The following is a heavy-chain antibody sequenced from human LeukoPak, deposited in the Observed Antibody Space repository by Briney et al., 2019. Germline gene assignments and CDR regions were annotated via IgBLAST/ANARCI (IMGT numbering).Heavy chain of an antibody. V-gene: IGHV3-53*01. CDR1: GFTVRTPF. CDR2: LYDDGTT. J-gene: IGHJ5*01. D-gene: IGHD3-9*01. Sequence: GGSLRRYCAASGFTVRTPFTSWVRQAPGKGLEWDSVLYDDGTTKYPDSVKGRFTISRDNDNNTLYLQMNSLSGEDTALYYCARDAGTLESGNSDWSLNWFDSWGQRTLVTVSS. CDR3: ARDAGTLESGNSDWSLNWFDS.